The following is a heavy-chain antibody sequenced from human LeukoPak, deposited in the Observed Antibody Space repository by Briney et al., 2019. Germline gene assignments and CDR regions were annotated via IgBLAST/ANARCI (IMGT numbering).Heavy chain of an antibody. CDR2: INHSGST. J-gene: IGHJ5*02. Sequence: SSETLSLTCTVSGGSISSSSYYWSWIRQPPGKGLEWIGEINHSGSTNYNPSLKSRVTISIDTSKNQFSLKLSSVTAADTAVYYCAKGSSSWLNWFDPWGQGTLVTVSS. CDR3: AKGSSSWLNWFDP. D-gene: IGHD6-13*01. V-gene: IGHV4-39*07. CDR1: GGSISSSSYY.